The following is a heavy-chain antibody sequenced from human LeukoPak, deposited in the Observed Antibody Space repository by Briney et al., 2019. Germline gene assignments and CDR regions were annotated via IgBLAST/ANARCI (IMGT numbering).Heavy chain of an antibody. D-gene: IGHD6-13*01. CDR2: INPSGGST. V-gene: IGHV1-46*01. CDR3: ARDQVQQLVRFGLSWFDP. Sequence: ASVKVSCKASGYTFTSYYMHWVRQAPGQGLEWMGIINPSGGSTSYAQKFQGRVTMTRDTSTSTVYMELSSLRSEDTAVYYCARDQVQQLVRFGLSWFDPWGQGTLVTVSS. J-gene: IGHJ5*02. CDR1: GYTFTSYY.